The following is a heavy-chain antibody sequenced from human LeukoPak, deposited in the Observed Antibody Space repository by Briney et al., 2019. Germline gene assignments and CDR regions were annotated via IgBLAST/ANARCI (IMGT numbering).Heavy chain of an antibody. CDR2: IYHSGST. CDR1: GYSISSGYY. Sequence: SETLSLTCAVSGYSISSGYYWGWIRQPPGKGLEWIGSIYHSGSTYYNPSLKSRVTISVDTSKNQFSLKLSSVTAADTAVYYCAREKDYFDWFHDAFDIWGQRTMVTVSS. V-gene: IGHV4-38-2*02. CDR3: AREKDYFDWFHDAFDI. J-gene: IGHJ3*02. D-gene: IGHD3-9*01.